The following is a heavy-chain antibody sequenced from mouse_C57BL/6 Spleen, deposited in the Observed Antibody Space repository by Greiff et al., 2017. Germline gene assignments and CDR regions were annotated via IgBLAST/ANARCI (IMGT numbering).Heavy chain of an antibody. CDR2: ISYDGSN. J-gene: IGHJ2*01. V-gene: IGHV3-6*01. CDR1: GYSITSGYY. CDR3: ARDRNDGYFDY. Sequence: DVKLQESGPGLVKPSQSLSLTCSVTGYSITSGYYWNWIRQFPGNKLEWMGYISYDGSNNYNPSLKNRISITRDTSKNQFFLKLNSVTTEDTATYYCARDRNDGYFDYWGQGTTLTVSS. D-gene: IGHD2-3*01.